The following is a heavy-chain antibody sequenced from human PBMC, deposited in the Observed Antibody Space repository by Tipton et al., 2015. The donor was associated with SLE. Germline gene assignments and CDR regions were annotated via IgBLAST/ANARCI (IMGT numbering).Heavy chain of an antibody. CDR1: GGSISSSNYY. CDR3: ASLDYGDYGDLDY. D-gene: IGHD4-17*01. V-gene: IGHV4-39*01. CDR2: IYYSGST. Sequence: TLSLTCAVSGGSISSSNYYWGWIRQPPGKGLEWIGSIYYSGSTYYNPSLKSRVTISVDTSKNQFSLKLSSVTAADTAVYYCASLDYGDYGDLDYWGQGTLVTVSS. J-gene: IGHJ4*02.